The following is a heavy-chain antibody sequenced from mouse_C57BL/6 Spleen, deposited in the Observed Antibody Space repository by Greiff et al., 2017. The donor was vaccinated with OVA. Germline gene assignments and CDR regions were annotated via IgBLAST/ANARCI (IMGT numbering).Heavy chain of an antibody. D-gene: IGHD2-14*01. CDR3: ARSIGTTFAY. CDR2: ISSGSSTI. Sequence: EVKVMESGGGLVKPGGSLKLSCAASGFTFSDYGMHWVRQAPEKGLEWVAYISSGSSTIYYADTVKGRFTISRDNAKNTLFLQMTSLGSEDTAMYYCARSIGTTFAYWGQGTLVTVSA. CDR1: GFTFSDYG. J-gene: IGHJ3*01. V-gene: IGHV5-17*01.